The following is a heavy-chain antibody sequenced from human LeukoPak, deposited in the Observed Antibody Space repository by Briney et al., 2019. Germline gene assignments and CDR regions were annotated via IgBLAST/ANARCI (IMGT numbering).Heavy chain of an antibody. J-gene: IGHJ4*02. CDR1: GFTFSSYW. Sequence: PGGSLRLSCAASGFTFSSYWMSWVRQAPGKGLEWVANIKQDGSEKYYVDSVKGRFTISRDNAKNSLPLQMNSLRAEDTAVYYCARDPSTRAYCSTTSCYTGRSYYFDYWGQGTLVTVSS. D-gene: IGHD2-2*02. CDR2: IKQDGSEK. V-gene: IGHV3-7*01. CDR3: ARDPSTRAYCSTTSCYTGRSYYFDY.